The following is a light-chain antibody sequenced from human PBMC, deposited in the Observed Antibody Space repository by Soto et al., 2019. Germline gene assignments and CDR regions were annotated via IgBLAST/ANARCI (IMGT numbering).Light chain of an antibody. CDR3: CSYAGSSTVV. CDR1: SSDVGSYNL. CDR2: EGS. V-gene: IGLV2-23*01. Sequence: QSALTQPASVSGSPGQSITISCTGTSSDVGSYNLVSWYPPHPGKAPKLMIYEGSKRPSGVSNRVSGSKSGNTASLTISGRQAEDEADYYFCSYAGSSTVVFGGGTKLTVL. J-gene: IGLJ2*01.